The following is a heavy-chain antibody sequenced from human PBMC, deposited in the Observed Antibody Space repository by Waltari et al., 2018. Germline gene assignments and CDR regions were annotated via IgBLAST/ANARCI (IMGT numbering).Heavy chain of an antibody. CDR2: ISYDGSNK. V-gene: IGHV3-30*01. CDR1: GFTFSSYA. D-gene: IGHD5-18*01. J-gene: IGHJ4*02. CDR3: ARAYVDTAMVLDY. Sequence: QVQLVESGGGVVQPGRSLRLTCAASGFTFSSYAMHWVRPAPGKGLEWVAVISYDGSNKYYADSVKGRFTISRDNSKNTLYLQMNSLRAEDTAVYYCARAYVDTAMVLDYWGQGTLVTVSS.